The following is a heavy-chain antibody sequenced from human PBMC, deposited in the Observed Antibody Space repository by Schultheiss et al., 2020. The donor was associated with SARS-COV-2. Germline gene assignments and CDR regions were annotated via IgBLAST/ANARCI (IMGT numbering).Heavy chain of an antibody. V-gene: IGHV4-61*08. CDR2: IYNSGST. J-gene: IGHJ3*02. D-gene: IGHD2/OR15-2a*01. CDR3: AGPTEYSGDAFDI. CDR1: GGSISSGGYY. Sequence: SETLSLTCTVSGGSISSGGYYWSWIRQHPGKGLEWIVNIYNSGSTNYNPSLRSRVTVSVDTSKNQFSLMLSSVTAADTAVYYCAGPTEYSGDAFDIWGQGTMVTVSS.